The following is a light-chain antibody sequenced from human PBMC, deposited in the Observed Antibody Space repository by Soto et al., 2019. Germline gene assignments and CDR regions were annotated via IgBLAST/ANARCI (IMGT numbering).Light chain of an antibody. CDR1: QSLLHSNGYNY. CDR2: LGS. J-gene: IGKJ1*01. Sequence: DIVMTQSPLSLPVTPGEPSSISCSSSQSLLHSNGYNYLDWYLQKPGQSPQLLIYLGSNRASGVPDRFSGSGSDTYFTLEISRVEADDVGVYYCMQPLENFRTFGQGTKVDIK. CDR3: MQPLENFRT. V-gene: IGKV2-28*01.